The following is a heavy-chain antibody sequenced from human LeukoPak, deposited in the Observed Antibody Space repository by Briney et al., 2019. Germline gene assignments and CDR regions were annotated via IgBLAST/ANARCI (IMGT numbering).Heavy chain of an antibody. CDR3: ARVGSGSYFLDGFDI. J-gene: IGHJ3*02. CDR1: GFAFSSYG. V-gene: IGHV3-33*01. CDR2: IWYDGSIK. Sequence: GGSLRLSCAASGFAFSSYGMHWVRQAPGKGLEWVAVIWYDGSIKYYADSVKGRFTISRDNPKNTLYLQMNSLRAEDTAVYYCARVGSGSYFLDGFDIWGQGTMVTVSS. D-gene: IGHD1-26*01.